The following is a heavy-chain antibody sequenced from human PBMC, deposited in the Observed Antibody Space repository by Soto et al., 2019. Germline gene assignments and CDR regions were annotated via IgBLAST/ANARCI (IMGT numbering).Heavy chain of an antibody. CDR3: ARGSYDYVYYGMDV. D-gene: IGHD3-16*01. Sequence: ASVKVSCKASGYTFTGYYMHWVRQAPGQGLEWMGWINPNSGGTNYAQKFQGRVTMTRDTSISTAYMELSRLRSDDTAVYYCARGSYDYVYYGMDVWGQGTTVTVSS. V-gene: IGHV1-2*02. J-gene: IGHJ6*02. CDR1: GYTFTGYY. CDR2: INPNSGGT.